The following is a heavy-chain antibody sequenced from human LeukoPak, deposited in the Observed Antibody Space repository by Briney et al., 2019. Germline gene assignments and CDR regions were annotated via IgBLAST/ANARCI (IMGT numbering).Heavy chain of an antibody. CDR3: ARGVYYDSSGPDYYFDY. V-gene: IGHV4-59*08. J-gene: IGHJ4*02. CDR1: GGSISSYY. CDR2: IYYSGST. Sequence: SETLSLTCTVSGGSISSYYWSWIRQPPGKGLEWIGYIYYSGSTNYSPSLKSRVTISVDTSKNQFSLKLSSVTAADTAVYYCARGVYYDSSGPDYYFDYWGQGTLVTVSS. D-gene: IGHD3-22*01.